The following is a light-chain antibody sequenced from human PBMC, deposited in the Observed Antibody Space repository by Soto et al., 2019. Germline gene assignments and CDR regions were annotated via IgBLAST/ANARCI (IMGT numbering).Light chain of an antibody. CDR3: QVWDSSSDHVV. Sequence: SNELTQPPSVSVAPGKTARITCGGNNIGSKSVHWYQQKPGQAPVLVIYNNSDRPSGIPERFSGSNSGNTATLTISRVEAGDEADYCCQVWDSSSDHVVFGGGTKLTVL. V-gene: IGLV3-21*01. CDR2: NNS. CDR1: NIGSKS. J-gene: IGLJ2*01.